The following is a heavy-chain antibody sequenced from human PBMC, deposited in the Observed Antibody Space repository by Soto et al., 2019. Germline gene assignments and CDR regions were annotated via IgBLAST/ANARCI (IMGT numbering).Heavy chain of an antibody. CDR1: GYSFTSYW. CDR3: ARHSNYYGSWCFYEWYYSKATLF. D-gene: IGHD3-10*01. J-gene: IGHJ6*01. Sequence: PWESLKISCKGSGYSFTSYWIGWVRQMPGKGLEWMGIIYPGDSDTKYSPSFQGQVTISADKSISTAYLQWSSLKASDTAMYYCARHSNYYGSWCFYEWYYSKATLFWGQGATVSVS. CDR2: IYPGDSDT. V-gene: IGHV5-51*01.